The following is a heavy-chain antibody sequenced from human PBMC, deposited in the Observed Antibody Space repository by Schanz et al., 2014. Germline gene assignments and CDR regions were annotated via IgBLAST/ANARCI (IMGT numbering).Heavy chain of an antibody. J-gene: IGHJ4*02. CDR2: IKSRIHGGTT. CDR3: TTAHYSSNYETLDY. Sequence: EVHLLESGGGLVQPGGSLRLSCAASEFSFSDYYMSWVRQAPGKGLEWVARIKSRIHGGTTDYAAPVKGRFTISRDDSKHTVYLQMDSLKTEDTALYYCTTAHYSSNYETLDYWGQGTLVTVSS. CDR1: EFSFSDYY. V-gene: IGHV3-15*01. D-gene: IGHD6-13*01.